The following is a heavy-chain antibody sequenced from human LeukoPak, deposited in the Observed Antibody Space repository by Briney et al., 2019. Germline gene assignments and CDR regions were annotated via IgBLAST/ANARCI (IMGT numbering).Heavy chain of an antibody. CDR1: GFTFSSYA. Sequence: GGSLRLSCAASGFTFSSYAMSWVRQAPGKGLEWVSAIRGSGGSTYYADSVKGRFTISRDNSKNTLYLQMNSLRAEDTAVYYCAKPSTDSWYSGSYDYWGQGTLVTVSS. CDR3: AKPSTDSWYSGSYDY. D-gene: IGHD1-26*01. V-gene: IGHV3-23*01. CDR2: IRGSGGST. J-gene: IGHJ4*02.